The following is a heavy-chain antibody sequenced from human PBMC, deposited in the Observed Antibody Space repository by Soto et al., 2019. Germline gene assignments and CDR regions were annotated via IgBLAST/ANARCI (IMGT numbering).Heavy chain of an antibody. CDR1: GYTFTSYY. J-gene: IGHJ4*02. CDR2: INPSGGST. V-gene: IGHV1-46*01. CDR3: ARSALYCSGGSCYWNLIDY. Sequence: GASVKVSCKASGYTFTSYYMHWVRQAPGQGLEWMGIINPSGGSTSYAQKFQGRVTMTRDTSTSTVYMELSSLRSEDTAVYYCARSALYCSGGSCYWNLIDYWGQGTLVTVSS. D-gene: IGHD2-15*01.